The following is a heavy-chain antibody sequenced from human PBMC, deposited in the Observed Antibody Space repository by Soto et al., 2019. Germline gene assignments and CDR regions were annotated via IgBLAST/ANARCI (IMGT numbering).Heavy chain of an antibody. D-gene: IGHD6-13*01. J-gene: IGHJ6*02. CDR3: ARLRVAAFDNYYYGMDV. Sequence: GGSLRLSCAASGFTFSSYWMHWVRQAPGKGLVWVSRINSDGSSTSYADSVKGRFTISRDNAKNTLYLQLNSLRAEDTAVYYCARLRVAAFDNYYYGMDVWGQGTTVTVSS. V-gene: IGHV3-74*01. CDR2: INSDGSST. CDR1: GFTFSSYW.